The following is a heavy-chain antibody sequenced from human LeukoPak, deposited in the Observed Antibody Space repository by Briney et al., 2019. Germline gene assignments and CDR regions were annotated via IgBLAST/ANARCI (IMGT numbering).Heavy chain of an antibody. D-gene: IGHD2-2*01. J-gene: IGHJ5*02. CDR1: GGSISSYY. CDR3: ARVGEYCSSTSCSGGWFDP. CDR2: IYYSGST. V-gene: IGHV4-59*13. Sequence: SETLSLTCTVSGGSISSYYWSWIRQPRGGGVEGRGYIYYSGSTNYNPSLKSRVTISVDTSKNQFSLKLSSVTAADTAVYYCARVGEYCSSTSCSGGWFDPWGQGTLVTVSS.